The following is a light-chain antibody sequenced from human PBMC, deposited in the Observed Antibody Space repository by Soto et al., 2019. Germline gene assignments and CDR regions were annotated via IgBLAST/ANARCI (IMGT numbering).Light chain of an antibody. CDR2: GAS. Sequence: EIVLTQSPGTLSLSPGERATLSCRASQSFSSTYLAWYQQKPGQAPRLLIYGASSRATGIPDRFSGSGSGTDFTLTISRLEPEDFAVYYCQQCGSSLWTVGQGTKV. V-gene: IGKV3-20*01. J-gene: IGKJ1*01. CDR3: QQCGSSLWT. CDR1: QSFSSTY.